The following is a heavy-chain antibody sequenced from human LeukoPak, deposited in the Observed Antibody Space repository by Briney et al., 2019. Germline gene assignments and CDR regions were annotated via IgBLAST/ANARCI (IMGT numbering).Heavy chain of an antibody. CDR1: GGSISSGDYY. V-gene: IGHV4-30-4*02. D-gene: IGHD7-27*01. CDR3: ARDPLGLNWFDP. J-gene: IGHJ5*02. Sequence: SETLSLTCTVSGGSISSGDYYWSWIRQPPGTGLEWIGYSYYSGSTYYNPSLKSRVTISVDTSKNQFSLKLSSVTAADTAVYYCARDPLGLNWFDPWGQGTLVTVSS. CDR2: SYYSGST.